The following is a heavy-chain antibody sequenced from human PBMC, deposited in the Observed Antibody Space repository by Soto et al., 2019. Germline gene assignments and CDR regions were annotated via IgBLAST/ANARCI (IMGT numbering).Heavy chain of an antibody. CDR3: TSTIFGVVIPGGYYYGMDV. D-gene: IGHD3-3*01. CDR1: GLTFGDYA. J-gene: IGHJ6*02. V-gene: IGHV3-49*03. Sequence: SGGSLRLSCIASGLTFGDYAMSWFRQAPGKGLEWVGFIRSKVYGGTTEYAASVKGRFTISRDDSISIAYLQMNSLKTEDTAVYYCTSTIFGVVIPGGYYYGMDVWGQGTTVTVSS. CDR2: IRSKVYGGTT.